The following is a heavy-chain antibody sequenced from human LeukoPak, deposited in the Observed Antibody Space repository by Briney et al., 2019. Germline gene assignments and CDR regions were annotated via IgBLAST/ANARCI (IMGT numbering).Heavy chain of an antibody. J-gene: IGHJ4*02. D-gene: IGHD1-1*01. V-gene: IGHV3-48*03. CDR2: IRSSGDTI. CDR3: ARGGYSDYLNC. CDR1: GFSFSSYE. Sequence: GGSLRLSCAASGFSFSSYEMNWVRQAPGKGLEWVSYIRSSGDTIYYADSVKGRFTISRDNAKNSLYLQMNSLRAEDTAVYYCARGGYSDYLNCWGQGTLVTVSS.